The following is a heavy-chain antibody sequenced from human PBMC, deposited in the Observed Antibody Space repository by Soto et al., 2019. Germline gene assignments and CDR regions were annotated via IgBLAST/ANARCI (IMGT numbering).Heavy chain of an antibody. CDR3: ARAADDCSAAKCYVIEY. V-gene: IGHV1-3*04. CDR1: GYTFTNYA. J-gene: IGHJ4*02. Sequence: ASVKVSCKASGYTFTNYAMHCVRQAPGQRLEWMGWINTGKGNTKISQKFQDRITITSDTSARTAYMDLSSLRSEDTAMYYCARAADDCSAAKCYVIEYWGQGTLVTV. CDR2: INTGKGNT. D-gene: IGHD2-2*01.